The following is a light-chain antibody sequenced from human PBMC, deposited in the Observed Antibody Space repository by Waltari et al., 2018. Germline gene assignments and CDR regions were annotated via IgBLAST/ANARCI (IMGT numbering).Light chain of an antibody. CDR2: DAS. CDR1: QGISNY. Sequence: DIQMTQSPASMSASVGERVNITCRASQGISNYLNWYQQKPGKAPKRLIYDASSLQSGVPSRFSGSGSGTVFTLTISSLQPEDFATYYCLQYNSAPLTFGGGTKVEIK. CDR3: LQYNSAPLT. J-gene: IGKJ4*01. V-gene: IGKV1-17*01.